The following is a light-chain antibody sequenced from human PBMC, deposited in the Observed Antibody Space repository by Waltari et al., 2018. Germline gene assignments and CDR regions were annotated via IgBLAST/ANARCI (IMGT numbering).Light chain of an antibody. Sequence: QSALTQPRSVSGSPGQSVTISCTGTSSIVDDYNFISSYRQHPGEAPNLMIYDVSKRPSGVPGRFAGSKSGNTASLTISGLQAEDEADYYCFSYASSYTSWVFGGGTKLTVL. V-gene: IGLV2-11*01. J-gene: IGLJ3*02. CDR2: DVS. CDR3: FSYASSYTSWV. CDR1: SSIVDDYNF.